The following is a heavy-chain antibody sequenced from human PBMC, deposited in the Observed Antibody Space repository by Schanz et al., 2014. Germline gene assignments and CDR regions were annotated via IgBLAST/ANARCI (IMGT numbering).Heavy chain of an antibody. Sequence: QVQLIQSGAEVKKPGSPVKVSCKASGYTFTAYGINWVRQAPGQGLEWIGWISAQTGDTMYAPKMQGRVTMTRDASSTTSFLELRSLRYDATAVYYSARAKPVGDMDVWGLGTTVTVSS. D-gene: IGHD3-10*01. CDR2: ISAQTGDT. CDR3: ARAKPVGDMDV. CDR1: GYTFTAYG. J-gene: IGHJ6*02. V-gene: IGHV1-18*01.